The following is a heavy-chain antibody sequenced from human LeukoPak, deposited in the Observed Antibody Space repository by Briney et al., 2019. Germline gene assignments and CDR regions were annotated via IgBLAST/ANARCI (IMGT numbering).Heavy chain of an antibody. CDR1: GFTFSSYG. V-gene: IGHV3-48*02. J-gene: IGHJ6*02. CDR3: ARLCGGDCYHGMDV. CDR2: ISSSSSTI. D-gene: IGHD2-21*01. Sequence: PGGSLRLSCAASGFTFSSYGMHWVRQAPGKGLEWVSYISSSSSTIYYADSVKGRFTISRDNAKNSLYLQMNSLRDEDTAVYYCARLCGGDCYHGMDVWGQGTTVTVSS.